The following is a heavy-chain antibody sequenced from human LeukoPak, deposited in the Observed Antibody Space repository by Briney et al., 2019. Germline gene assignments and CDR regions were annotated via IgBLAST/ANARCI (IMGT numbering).Heavy chain of an antibody. CDR3: ARPSPHLATPESFAFDI. Sequence: GESLKISCKGSGYSFTSYWIGWVRQMPGKGLEWMGIIYPGDSDTRYSPSFQGQVTISADKSINTAYLQWSSLKASDTAMYYCARPSPHLATPESFAFDIWGQGTMVTVSS. D-gene: IGHD1-14*01. J-gene: IGHJ3*02. CDR1: GYSFTSYW. CDR2: IYPGDSDT. V-gene: IGHV5-51*01.